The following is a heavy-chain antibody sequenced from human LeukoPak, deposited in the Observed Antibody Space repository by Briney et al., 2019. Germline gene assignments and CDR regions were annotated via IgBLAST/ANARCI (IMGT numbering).Heavy chain of an antibody. D-gene: IGHD6-13*01. J-gene: IGHJ4*02. Sequence: GASVKVSCKASGYTFTNFVIHWVRQAPGQRLEWMGWNNPSNDDTKYSQKFQGRVTITRDTSASTAYMELSSLRSEDTALYYCARDQIGVAAAAYWGQGTLVTVSS. CDR2: NNPSNDDT. V-gene: IGHV1-3*01. CDR3: ARDQIGVAAAAY. CDR1: GYTFTNFV.